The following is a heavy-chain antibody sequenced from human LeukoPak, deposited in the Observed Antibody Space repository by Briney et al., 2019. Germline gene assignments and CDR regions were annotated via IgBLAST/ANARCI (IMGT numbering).Heavy chain of an antibody. Sequence: GGSLRLSCAASGFTFSHYLMSWVRQAPGKRLEWVANIKHDGSEKYYVDSVKGRFTISRDNAKNSLSLQMNSLRVEDTALYYCARESDHSNYPGTFDHWGPGTLVAVSS. CDR1: GFTFSHYL. CDR3: ARESDHSNYPGTFDH. J-gene: IGHJ4*02. CDR2: IKHDGSEK. D-gene: IGHD4-11*01. V-gene: IGHV3-7*01.